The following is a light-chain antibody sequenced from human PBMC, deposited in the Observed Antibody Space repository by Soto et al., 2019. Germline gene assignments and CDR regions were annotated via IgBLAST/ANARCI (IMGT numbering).Light chain of an antibody. V-gene: IGKV3D-15*01. CDR1: QSVNSH. J-gene: IGKJ4*01. CDR2: GES. Sequence: EIVMTQSPASLSVSPGERVTLSCRASQSVNSHLAWYQQKPGQAHRLLILGESTRATGTPARFSGSGSGTDFTLTISSLQSEDFAVYYCQQYNNWPLTVGGGTKVEIK. CDR3: QQYNNWPLT.